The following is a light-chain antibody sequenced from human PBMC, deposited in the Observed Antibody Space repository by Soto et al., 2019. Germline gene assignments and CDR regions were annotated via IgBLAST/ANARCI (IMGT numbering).Light chain of an antibody. CDR1: QSVSSY. CDR3: QQRSNSPPDT. Sequence: EIVLTQSPATLSLSPGERATLSCRASQSVSSYLAWYQQKPGQAPRLLIYDASTRATGIPARFSGSGSGTDFTLTISSLEPEDFAVYYCQQRSNSPPDTFGQGTKLEIK. J-gene: IGKJ2*01. V-gene: IGKV3-11*01. CDR2: DAS.